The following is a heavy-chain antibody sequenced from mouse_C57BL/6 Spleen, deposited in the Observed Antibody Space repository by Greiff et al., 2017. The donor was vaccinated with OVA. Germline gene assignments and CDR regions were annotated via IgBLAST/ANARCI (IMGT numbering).Heavy chain of an antibody. CDR2: INYDGSST. V-gene: IGHV5-16*01. CDR1: GFTFSDYY. J-gene: IGHJ2*01. CDR3: ARGANWGFDY. Sequence: DVKLVESEGGLVQPGSSMKLSCTASGFTFSDYYMAWVRQVPEKGLEWVANINYDGSSTYYLDSLKSRFIISRDNAKNILYLQMSSLKSEDTATYYCARGANWGFDYWGQGTTLTVSS. D-gene: IGHD4-1*01.